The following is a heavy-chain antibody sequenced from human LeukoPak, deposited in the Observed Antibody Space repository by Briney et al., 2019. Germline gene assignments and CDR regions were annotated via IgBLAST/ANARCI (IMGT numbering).Heavy chain of an antibody. CDR2: IIHDGSQK. Sequence: GGSLRLSCAASGFTFSNYGMHWVRQAPGKGLEWVAIIIHDGSQKSYADSVEGRFTISRDNSKNTLYLQMNSLRAEDTAVYYCAKHMKWSYYGLDRWGQGALVYVSS. J-gene: IGHJ5*02. CDR3: AKHMKWSYYGLDR. D-gene: IGHD1-26*01. V-gene: IGHV3-30*18. CDR1: GFTFSNYG.